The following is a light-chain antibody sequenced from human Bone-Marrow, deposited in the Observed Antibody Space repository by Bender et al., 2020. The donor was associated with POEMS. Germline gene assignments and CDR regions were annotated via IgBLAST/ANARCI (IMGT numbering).Light chain of an antibody. Sequence: YELTQPPSVSVSPAQTASIPCSGDNLGHRYVSWYQQKPGQSPVAVIHQYTKRPSGIPERFSGSNSGNTATLTISGTQAIDEADYYCQAWDGDTVVFGGGTKLTVL. V-gene: IGLV3-1*01. CDR3: QAWDGDTVV. J-gene: IGLJ3*02. CDR2: QYT. CDR1: NLGHRY.